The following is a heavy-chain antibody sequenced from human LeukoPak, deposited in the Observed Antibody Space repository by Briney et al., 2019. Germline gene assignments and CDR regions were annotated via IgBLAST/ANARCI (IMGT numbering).Heavy chain of an antibody. CDR2: IWINGRDE. Sequence: GGSLRLSCAASGFTFSMYGMQWVRQAPGKGLEWVASIWINGRDETYVDSVKGRFTISRDNSTLFLQMNSLRAEDTAIYFCARGKGSGRFGYFYYGVDVWGQGTTVTVSS. CDR1: GFTFSMYG. CDR3: ARGKGSGRFGYFYYGVDV. D-gene: IGHD3-10*01. V-gene: IGHV3-33*01. J-gene: IGHJ6*02.